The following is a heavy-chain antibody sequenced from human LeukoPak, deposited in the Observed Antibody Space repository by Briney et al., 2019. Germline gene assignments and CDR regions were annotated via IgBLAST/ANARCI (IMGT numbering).Heavy chain of an antibody. D-gene: IGHD6-19*01. CDR2: ISSSGGST. CDR3: ANPYSGWTSFNY. CDR1: GLTFRSYA. V-gene: IGHV3-23*01. Sequence: GGSLRLSCAASGLTFRSYAVSWVRQAPGKGLEWVSGISSSGGSTYHADSVKGRFTISRDNSKNTLYLQMNSLRVEDTAMYYCANPYSGWTSFNYWGQGTLVTVSS. J-gene: IGHJ4*02.